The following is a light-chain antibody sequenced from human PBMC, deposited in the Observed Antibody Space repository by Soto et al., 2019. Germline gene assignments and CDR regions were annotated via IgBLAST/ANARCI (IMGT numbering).Light chain of an antibody. Sequence: EIVLTQSPATLSLSPGERATLSCRASQSVSSYLAWYQQKPGQAPRLLIYDASNRATGTPVRFSGSGSGTDFTLTISSLEPEDFAVYYCQQRGNWPLTFGGGTKVEIK. CDR3: QQRGNWPLT. CDR2: DAS. J-gene: IGKJ4*01. V-gene: IGKV3-11*01. CDR1: QSVSSY.